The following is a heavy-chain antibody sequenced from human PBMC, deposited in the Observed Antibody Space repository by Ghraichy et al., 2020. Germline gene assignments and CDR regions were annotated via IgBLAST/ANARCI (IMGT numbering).Heavy chain of an antibody. CDR3: AKVVRDSSSWYQGHYFDY. D-gene: IGHD6-13*01. V-gene: IGHV3-23*01. J-gene: IGHJ4*02. Sequence: GGSLRLSCAASGFTFSSYAMSWVRQAPGKGLEWVSAISGSGGSTYYADSVKGRFTISRDNSKNTLYLQMNSLRAEDTAVYYCAKVVRDSSSWYQGHYFDYWGQGTLVTVSS. CDR2: ISGSGGST. CDR1: GFTFSSYA.